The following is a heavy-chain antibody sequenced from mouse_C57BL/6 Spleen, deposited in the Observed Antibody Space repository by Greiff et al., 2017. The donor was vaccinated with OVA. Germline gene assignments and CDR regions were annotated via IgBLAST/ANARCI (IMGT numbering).Heavy chain of an antibody. J-gene: IGHJ2*01. Sequence: VQLKQSGPELVKPGASVKISCKASGYSFTDYNMNWVKQSNGKSLEWIGVINPNYGTTSYNQKFKGKATLTVDQSSSTAYMQLNSLTSEDSAVYYCARWRDYGSSGYVDYWGQGTTLTVSS. CDR1: GYSFTDYN. CDR3: ARWRDYGSSGYVDY. CDR2: INPNYGTT. D-gene: IGHD1-1*01. V-gene: IGHV1-39*01.